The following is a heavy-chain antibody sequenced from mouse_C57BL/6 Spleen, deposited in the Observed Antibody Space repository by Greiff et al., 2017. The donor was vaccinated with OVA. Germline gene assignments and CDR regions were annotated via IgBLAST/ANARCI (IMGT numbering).Heavy chain of an antibody. V-gene: IGHV1-7*01. D-gene: IGHD1-1*01. Sequence: VQRVESGAELAKPGASVKLSCKASGYTFTSYWMHWVKQRPGQGLEWIGYINPSSGYTKYNQKFKDKATLTADKSSSTAYMQLSSLTYEDSAVYYCAREDYAHYYAMDYWGQGTSVTVSS. J-gene: IGHJ4*01. CDR1: GYTFTSYW. CDR3: AREDYAHYYAMDY. CDR2: INPSSGYT.